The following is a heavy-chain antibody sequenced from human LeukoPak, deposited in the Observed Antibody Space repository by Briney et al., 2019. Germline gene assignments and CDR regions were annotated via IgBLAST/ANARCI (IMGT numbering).Heavy chain of an antibody. CDR2: ISGSGDNT. CDR3: AKGSYYDSSGSFYFDY. V-gene: IGHV3-23*01. D-gene: IGHD3-22*01. J-gene: IGHJ4*02. CDR1: GFTFSSYA. Sequence: GGSLRLSCAASGFTFSSYAMSWVRQAPGKGLEWVSGISGSGDNTYYADAVKGRFTISRDNSKNTLYVQVNSLGTEDTAAYYCAKGSYYDSSGSFYFDYWGQGTLVTVSS.